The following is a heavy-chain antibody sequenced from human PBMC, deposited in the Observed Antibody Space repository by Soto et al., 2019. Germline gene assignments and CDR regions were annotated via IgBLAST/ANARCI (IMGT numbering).Heavy chain of an antibody. J-gene: IGHJ4*02. CDR3: ARGYSRFDY. CDR2: IYYSGST. V-gene: IGHV4-59*01. Sequence: QVQLQESGPGLVKPSETLSLTCTVSGGSISSYYWSWIRQPPGKGLEWIGYIYYSGSTNYNPSLKSRVTISVDTSKNQFSLKLRSVTAADTAVYYCARGYSRFDYWGQGTLVTVSS. CDR1: GGSISSYY. D-gene: IGHD5-18*01.